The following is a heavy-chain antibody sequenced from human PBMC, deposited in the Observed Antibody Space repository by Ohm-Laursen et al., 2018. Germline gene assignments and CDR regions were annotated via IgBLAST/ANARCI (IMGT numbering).Heavy chain of an antibody. CDR3: ASAMYYYDSSGNPYYFDY. J-gene: IGHJ4*02. CDR1: GASVSSGSYY. V-gene: IGHV4-61*01. D-gene: IGHD3-22*01. CDR2: ISNSGNT. Sequence: TLSLTCTVSGASVSSGSYYWSWIRQPPGKGLEWIGFISNSGNTNYNPSLKSRVTISVDTSKNQFSLELSSVTAADTAVYYCASAMYYYDSSGNPYYFDYWGQGTLVTVSS.